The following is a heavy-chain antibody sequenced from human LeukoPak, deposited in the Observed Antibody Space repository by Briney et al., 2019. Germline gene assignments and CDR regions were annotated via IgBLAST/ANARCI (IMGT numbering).Heavy chain of an antibody. CDR2: ISYDGSNK. CDR1: GFTFSSYA. D-gene: IGHD3-10*01. Sequence: PGRSLRLSCAASGFTFSSYAMHWVRQAPGKGLEWVAVISYDGSNKYYADSVKGRFTISRDNSKNTLYLQMNSLRAEDTAVYYCARGPWFGELSGYWGQGTLVTVSS. J-gene: IGHJ4*02. CDR3: ARGPWFGELSGY. V-gene: IGHV3-30*04.